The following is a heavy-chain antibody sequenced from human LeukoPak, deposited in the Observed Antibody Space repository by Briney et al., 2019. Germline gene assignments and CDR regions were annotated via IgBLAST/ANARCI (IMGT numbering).Heavy chain of an antibody. CDR1: GFTFSSYG. D-gene: IGHD3-22*01. Sequence: PGGSLRLSCAASGFTFSSYGMHWVRQAPGEGLEWVAFIRYDGSNKYYADSVKGRFTISRDNSKNTLYLQMNSLRAEDTAVYYCARGEDSSGYRNWFDPWGQGTLVTVSS. J-gene: IGHJ5*02. CDR2: IRYDGSNK. V-gene: IGHV3-30*02. CDR3: ARGEDSSGYRNWFDP.